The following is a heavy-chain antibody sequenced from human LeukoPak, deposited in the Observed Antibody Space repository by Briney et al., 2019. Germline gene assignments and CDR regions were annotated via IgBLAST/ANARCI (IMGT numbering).Heavy chain of an antibody. V-gene: IGHV4-28*01. D-gene: IGHD3-22*01. CDR3: ARHHYDSTHDAFDI. Sequence: SDTLSLTCAVSGYSISRSNWWGWIRQPPGKGLEWIGYIYYSGTTYYNPSLKSRVTMSVDTSKNQFSLRLTSVAAADTAVYYCARHHYDSTHDAFDIWGQGTMVTVSS. CDR1: GYSISRSNW. CDR2: IYYSGTT. J-gene: IGHJ3*02.